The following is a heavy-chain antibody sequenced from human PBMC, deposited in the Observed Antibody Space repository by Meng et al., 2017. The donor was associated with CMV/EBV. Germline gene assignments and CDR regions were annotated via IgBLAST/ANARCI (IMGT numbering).Heavy chain of an antibody. Sequence: GESLKISCAASGFTYSNYWITWVRQAPGKGLEWVARVKEDGSGEYYVDSVKGRFTVSGDSARNSVHLQMDTLRAEDTAVYYCASDYGGHGVVFDMWGPGTTVTVSS. CDR3: ASDYGGHGVVFDM. V-gene: IGHV3-7*01. CDR1: GFTYSNYW. D-gene: IGHD4-23*01. CDR2: VKEDGSGE. J-gene: IGHJ3*02.